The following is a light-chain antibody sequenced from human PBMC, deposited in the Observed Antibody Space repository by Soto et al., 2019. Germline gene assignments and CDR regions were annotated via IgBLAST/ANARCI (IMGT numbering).Light chain of an antibody. V-gene: IGLV2-8*01. CDR1: SSDVGGYNY. CDR2: EVA. Sequence: QSLLTQPPSASGSPGQSVTSSCTGTSSDVGGYNYVSWYQQHPGKVPKLMIYEVAKRPSGVPDRFSGSKSGDTASLTVSGLQAEDEADYYCSSYAGSNNYVFGTGTKVTVL. CDR3: SSYAGSNNYV. J-gene: IGLJ1*01.